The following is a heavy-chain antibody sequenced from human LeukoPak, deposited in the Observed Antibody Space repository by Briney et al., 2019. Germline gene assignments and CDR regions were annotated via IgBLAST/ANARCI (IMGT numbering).Heavy chain of an antibody. Sequence: ASVKVSCKATGYTFTSYDINWVRQDTGQGLEWMGWMNPNSGNTGYAQKFQGRVTITRNTSISTAYMELSSLRSEDTAVYYCARSVVPAANFWFDPWGQGTLVTVSS. CDR3: ARSVVPAANFWFDP. V-gene: IGHV1-8*03. J-gene: IGHJ5*02. D-gene: IGHD2-2*01. CDR1: GYTFTSYD. CDR2: MNPNSGNT.